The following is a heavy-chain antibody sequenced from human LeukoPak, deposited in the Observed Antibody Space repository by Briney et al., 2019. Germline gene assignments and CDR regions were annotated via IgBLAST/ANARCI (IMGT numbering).Heavy chain of an antibody. CDR2: ISSSSSYT. D-gene: IGHD6-19*01. Sequence: GGTLRLSCAVSGFTFSDYYMSWIRQAPGKGLEWVSYISSSSSYTNNADSVKGRFTISRDNAKNSLYLQIYSLRAEDTAVYNGARDGEVAAVYYFYGMDVWGQGTMVTVSS. CDR3: ARDGEVAAVYYFYGMDV. J-gene: IGHJ6*02. V-gene: IGHV3-11*06. CDR1: GFTFSDYY.